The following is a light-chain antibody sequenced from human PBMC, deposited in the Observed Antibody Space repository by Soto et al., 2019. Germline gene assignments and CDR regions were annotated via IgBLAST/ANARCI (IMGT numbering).Light chain of an antibody. V-gene: IGLV1-51*01. Sequence: QSVLTQPPSVSAAAGQTVTISCSGSTSNIGNNYVSWYQQLPGTAPKLLIYDDNKRPSGIPDRFSGSKSGTSATLGITGLQTADEADYYCGTWDNNLSPHVVFGGGTQLTVL. CDR2: DDN. J-gene: IGLJ2*01. CDR1: TSNIGNNY. CDR3: GTWDNNLSPHVV.